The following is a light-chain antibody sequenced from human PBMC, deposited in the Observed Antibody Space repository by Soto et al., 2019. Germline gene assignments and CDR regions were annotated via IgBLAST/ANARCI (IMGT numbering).Light chain of an antibody. J-gene: IGKJ1*01. CDR1: QSVSRN. CDR3: QQYNNCLWT. CDR2: DAS. V-gene: IGKV3-15*01. Sequence: EIGMTQSPATLSVSPGERATLSCRASQSVSRNVAWYQQKPGQAPRLLIHDASTRATGISVRFSGSGSGTEFTLTSSSMQSEDFAVYYCQQYNNCLWTFGQGTKVEIK.